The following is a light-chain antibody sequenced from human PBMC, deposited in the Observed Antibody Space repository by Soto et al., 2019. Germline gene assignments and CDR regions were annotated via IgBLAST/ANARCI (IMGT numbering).Light chain of an antibody. Sequence: EIVLTQSPGTLSLSPGERATLSCRASQSVSSNYLAWYQHKPGQAPRLLIYGASSRATGIPDRFSGRGSVTDFTLTISRLEPEDFAVYYCQQYGTSPTWTFGQGTKVEIK. V-gene: IGKV3-20*01. CDR3: QQYGTSPTWT. CDR1: QSVSSNY. CDR2: GAS. J-gene: IGKJ1*01.